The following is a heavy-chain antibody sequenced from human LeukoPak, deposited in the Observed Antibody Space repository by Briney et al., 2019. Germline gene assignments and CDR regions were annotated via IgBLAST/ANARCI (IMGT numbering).Heavy chain of an antibody. V-gene: IGHV3-73*01. Sequence: PGGSLRLSCAASGFTFSGSAMHWVRQASGKGLEWVGRIRSKANSYATAYAASVKGRFTISRDDSKNTAYLQMNSLKTEVTAVYYCTRDLMVRGVIGYYYGMDVWGQGTTVTVSS. CDR3: TRDLMVRGVIGYYYGMDV. D-gene: IGHD3-10*01. J-gene: IGHJ6*02. CDR1: GFTFSGSA. CDR2: IRSKANSYAT.